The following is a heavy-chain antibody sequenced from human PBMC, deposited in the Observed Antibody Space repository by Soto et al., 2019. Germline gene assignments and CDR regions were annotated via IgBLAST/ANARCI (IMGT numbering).Heavy chain of an antibody. J-gene: IGHJ4*02. Sequence: EVQLLESGGGLVQPGGSLRLSCAASGFTFRSYAMSGVRQAPGKGLEWVSAISGSGGSTYYADSVKGRFTISRDNSKNTVYLQMNSLRAEATAVYYCARRSSGWYFDYWGQGTLVTVS. CDR3: ARRSSGWYFDY. V-gene: IGHV3-23*01. D-gene: IGHD6-19*01. CDR1: GFTFRSYA. CDR2: ISGSGGST.